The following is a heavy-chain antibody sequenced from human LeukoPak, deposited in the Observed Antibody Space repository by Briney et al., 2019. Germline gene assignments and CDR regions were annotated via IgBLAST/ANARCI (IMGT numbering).Heavy chain of an antibody. V-gene: IGHV3-23*01. D-gene: IGHD3-16*01. CDR1: GFTFSSYA. CDR2: ISGSGGST. Sequence: GGSLRLSCAASGFTFSSYAMSWVRQAPGKGLEWVSAISGSGGSTYYADSVKGRFTISRDNSKNTLYLQMNSLRAEDTAVYYCASIMKPPTRVYEGYYYDYWGQGTLVTVSS. CDR3: ASIMKPPTRVYEGYYYDY. J-gene: IGHJ4*02.